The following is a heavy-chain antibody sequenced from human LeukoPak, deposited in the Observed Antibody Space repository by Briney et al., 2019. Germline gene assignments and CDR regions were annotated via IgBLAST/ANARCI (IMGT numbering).Heavy chain of an antibody. V-gene: IGHV3-23*01. Sequence: PGGSLRLSCAASGFTFSSYAMSWVRQAPGKGLEWVSAISGSGGSTYYADSVKGRFTISRDNSKNTLYLQMNSLRAEDTAVYYCAKDRGRSTTVILYYFDYWGQGTLVTVSS. CDR3: AKDRGRSTTVILYYFDY. D-gene: IGHD4-17*01. J-gene: IGHJ4*02. CDR1: GFTFSSYA. CDR2: ISGSGGST.